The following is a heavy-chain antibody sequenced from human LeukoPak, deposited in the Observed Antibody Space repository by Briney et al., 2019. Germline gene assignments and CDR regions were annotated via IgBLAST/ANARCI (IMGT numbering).Heavy chain of an antibody. CDR3: ARDRAMVRGVIDY. D-gene: IGHD3-10*01. CDR1: GFTFSSYS. J-gene: IGHJ4*02. V-gene: IGHV3-21*01. Sequence: GGSLRLSCAASGFTFSSYSMKWVRQAPGKGLEWVSSISSSSSYIYYADSVKGRFTISRDNAKNSLYLQMNSLRAEDTAVYYCARDRAMVRGVIDYWGQGTLVTVSS. CDR2: ISSSSSYI.